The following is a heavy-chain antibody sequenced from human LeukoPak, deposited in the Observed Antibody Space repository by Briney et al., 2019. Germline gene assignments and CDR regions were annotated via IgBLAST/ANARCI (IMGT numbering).Heavy chain of an antibody. CDR1: GFTFSSDA. CDR2: ISGSGGST. Sequence: GGSLRLSCAASGFTFSSDAMSWVRQAPGKGLEWVSAISGSGGSTYYGDSVKGRFTISRDNSTNTLYLQMNSLRAEDTAVYYCAKRPGSGWYHYYYYMDVWGKGTTVTVSS. V-gene: IGHV3-23*01. J-gene: IGHJ6*03. D-gene: IGHD6-19*01. CDR3: AKRPGSGWYHYYYYMDV.